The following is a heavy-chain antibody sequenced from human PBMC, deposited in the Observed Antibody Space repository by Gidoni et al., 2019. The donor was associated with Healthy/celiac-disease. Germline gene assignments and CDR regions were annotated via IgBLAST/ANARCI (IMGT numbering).Heavy chain of an antibody. CDR1: GGSFSGYY. CDR3: ARGRRITMVRALYGMDV. CDR2: INHSGST. D-gene: IGHD3-10*01. Sequence: QVQLQQWGAGLLKPSETLSLTCAVYGGSFSGYYWSWIRQPPGKGLEWLWEINHSGSTNYNPSLKSRVTISVDTSKNQFSLKLSSVTAADTAVYYCARGRRITMVRALYGMDVWGQGTTVTVSS. J-gene: IGHJ6*02. V-gene: IGHV4-34*01.